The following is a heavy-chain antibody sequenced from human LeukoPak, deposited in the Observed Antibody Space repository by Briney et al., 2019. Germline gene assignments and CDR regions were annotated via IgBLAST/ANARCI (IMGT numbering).Heavy chain of an antibody. V-gene: IGHV1-2*02. CDR1: GYTFAAYY. D-gene: IGHD2-2*02. J-gene: IGHJ5*02. CDR3: ARGFRLSAIEDWFDP. Sequence: ASVKVSCKASGYTFAAYYVHWVRQAPGQGLEWMGWITPNSGGTKYAQKFQGRVTMTRDTSISTAYMELSGLRSDDTAVYYCARGFRLSAIEDWFDPWGQGTLVTVSS. CDR2: ITPNSGGT.